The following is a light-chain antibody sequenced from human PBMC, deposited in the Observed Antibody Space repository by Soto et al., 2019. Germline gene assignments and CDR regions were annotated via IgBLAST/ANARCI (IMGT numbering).Light chain of an antibody. CDR2: GAS. CDR1: QGISSY. J-gene: IGKJ4*01. Sequence: DIQMTQSPSSLSASVGDRVTITCRASQGISSYLAWYQQQPGRVPKLLIYGASTLQSGVPSRFSGSGSGTDFTLTISSLQPEDVATYYCQKYHNAPLTFGGGTKVEIK. CDR3: QKYHNAPLT. V-gene: IGKV1-27*01.